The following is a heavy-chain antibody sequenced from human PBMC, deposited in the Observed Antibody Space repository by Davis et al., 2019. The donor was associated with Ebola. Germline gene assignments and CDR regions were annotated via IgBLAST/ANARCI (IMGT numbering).Heavy chain of an antibody. CDR2: IYHSGST. V-gene: IGHV4-38-2*02. CDR3: ARVRGGNYFDN. J-gene: IGHJ4*02. CDR1: GYSMDSDYY. D-gene: IGHD3-10*01. Sequence: MPGGSLRLSCTVSGYSMDSDYYWDWIRLPPGKGLEWIGSIYHSGSTYYSPSLKGRVTMSVDTSNKQFSLKLTSVTAADTAVYYCARVRGGNYFDNWGQGTLVTVSS.